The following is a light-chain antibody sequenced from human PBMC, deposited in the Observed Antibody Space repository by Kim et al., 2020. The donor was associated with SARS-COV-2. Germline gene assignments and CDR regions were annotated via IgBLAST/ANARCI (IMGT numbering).Light chain of an antibody. CDR3: QSYDSSNHWV. CDR1: SGSIARND. J-gene: IGLJ3*02. Sequence: KTVTIACPLSSGSIARNDVQWYQQRPGSAPTTVIYEDNQRPSGVPDRFSGSIDSSSNAASLTISGLKTEDEADYYCQSYDSSNHWVFGGGTQLTVL. CDR2: EDN. V-gene: IGLV6-57*03.